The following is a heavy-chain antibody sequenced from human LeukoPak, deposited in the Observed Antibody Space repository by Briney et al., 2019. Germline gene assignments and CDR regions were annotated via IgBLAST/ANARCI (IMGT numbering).Heavy chain of an antibody. CDR2: MNPNSGNT. Sequence: ASVKVSCKASGHTFTSYDINWVRQATGQGLEWMGWMNPNSGNTGYAQKFQGRVTITRNTSISTAYMELSSLRSEDTAVYYCARGWYSSSWYKSDRWFDPWGQGTLVTVSS. V-gene: IGHV1-8*03. CDR3: ARGWYSSSWYKSDRWFDP. J-gene: IGHJ5*02. D-gene: IGHD6-13*01. CDR1: GHTFTSYD.